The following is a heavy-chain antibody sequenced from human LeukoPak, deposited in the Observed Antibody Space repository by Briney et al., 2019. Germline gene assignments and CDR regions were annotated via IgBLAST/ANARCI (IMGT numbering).Heavy chain of an antibody. V-gene: IGHV3-23*01. CDR1: GFTFSSYA. Sequence: PGGSLRLSCAASGFTFSSYAMSWVRQAPGKGLEWVSTISGSGESTYYADSVKGRFTISRDNSKNTLYLQMNSLRAEDTAVYYCAKWGSGSYYKGSFDYWGQGTLVTVFS. CDR3: AKWGSGSYYKGSFDY. J-gene: IGHJ4*02. CDR2: ISGSGEST. D-gene: IGHD3-10*01.